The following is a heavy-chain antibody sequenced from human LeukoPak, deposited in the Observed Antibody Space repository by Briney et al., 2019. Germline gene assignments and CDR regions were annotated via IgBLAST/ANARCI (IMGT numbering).Heavy chain of an antibody. CDR2: NSGSGGST. CDR1: GGSISSYY. J-gene: IGHJ3*02. CDR3: AKSALRYNWNDRGDAFDI. Sequence: PSETLSLTCTVSGGSISSYYWSWVRQAPGKGLEWVSANSGSGGSTYYADSVKGRFTISRDNSKNTLYLQMNSLRAEDTAVYYCAKSALRYNWNDRGDAFDIWGQGTMVTVSS. D-gene: IGHD1-1*01. V-gene: IGHV3-23*01.